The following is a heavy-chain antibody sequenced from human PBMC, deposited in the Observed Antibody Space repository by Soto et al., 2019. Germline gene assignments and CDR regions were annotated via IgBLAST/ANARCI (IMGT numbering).Heavy chain of an antibody. CDR1: GFTFRAYG. CDR2: ISYDGSNK. D-gene: IGHD3-22*01. Sequence: PGGSLRLSCAASGFTFRAYGMHWVRQAPGKGLEWVAVISYDGSNKYYADSVKGRFTISRDNSKNTLYLQMNSLRAEDTAVYYCAKDDFDSSGSYPSAYWGQGTLVTVSS. CDR3: AKDDFDSSGSYPSAY. V-gene: IGHV3-30*18. J-gene: IGHJ4*02.